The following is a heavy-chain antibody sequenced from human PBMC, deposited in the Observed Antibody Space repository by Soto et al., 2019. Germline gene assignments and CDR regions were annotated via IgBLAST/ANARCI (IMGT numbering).Heavy chain of an antibody. CDR2: IIPILGIA. D-gene: IGHD3-10*01. Sequence: QVQLVQSGAEVKKPGSSVKVSCKASGGTFSSYTISWVRQAPGQGLEWMGRIIPILGIANYAQKSQGRVTITADKSTSTAYMDLSSLRSEDTAVYYCASHDDYGSGSYDYWGQGALVTVCS. V-gene: IGHV1-69*02. CDR1: GGTFSSYT. CDR3: ASHDDYGSGSYDY. J-gene: IGHJ4*02.